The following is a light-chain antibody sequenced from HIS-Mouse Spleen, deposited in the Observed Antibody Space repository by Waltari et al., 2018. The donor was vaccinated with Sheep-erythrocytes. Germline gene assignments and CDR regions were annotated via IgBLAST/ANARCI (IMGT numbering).Light chain of an antibody. CDR3: CSYAGSSTPWV. CDR2: EGS. J-gene: IGLJ3*02. V-gene: IGLV2-23*01. CDR1: SSDVGRYNL. Sequence: QSALTQPASVSVSPGQSIPISCTGTSSDVGRYNLVSWYQQHPGKAPKLMIYEGSKRHAGVSNRCSGSKSGNTASLTISGLQAEDEADYYCCSYAGSSTPWVFGGGTKLTVL.